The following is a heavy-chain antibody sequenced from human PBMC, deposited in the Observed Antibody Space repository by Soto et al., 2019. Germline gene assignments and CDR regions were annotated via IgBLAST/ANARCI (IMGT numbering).Heavy chain of an antibody. J-gene: IGHJ5*02. CDR2: ISANIGNT. V-gene: IGHV1-18*01. Sequence: ASVKVSCKASGYTFTSYGISWVRQAPGQGLEWMGWISANIGNTNYAQKFQGRVTITADESTSTAYMELSSLRSEDTAVYYCATLRRYWFDPWGQGTLVTVSS. CDR1: GYTFTSYG. CDR3: ATLRRYWFDP.